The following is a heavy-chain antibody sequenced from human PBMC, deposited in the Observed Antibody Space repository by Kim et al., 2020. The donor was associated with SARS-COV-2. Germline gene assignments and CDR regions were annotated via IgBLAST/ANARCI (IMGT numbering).Heavy chain of an antibody. Sequence: KFQGRVTITRDTSASTAYMELSSLRSEDTAVYYCAFTRIAAAGTWYAFDIWGQGTMVTVSS. V-gene: IGHV1-3*01. CDR3: AFTRIAAAGTWYAFDI. J-gene: IGHJ3*02. D-gene: IGHD6-13*01.